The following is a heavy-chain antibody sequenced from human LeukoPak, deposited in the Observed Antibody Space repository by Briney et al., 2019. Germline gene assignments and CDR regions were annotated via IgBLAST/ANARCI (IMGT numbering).Heavy chain of an antibody. V-gene: IGHV4-59*08. D-gene: IGHD3-22*01. CDR3: ASHGYDSSGYSNHYYYMDV. CDR1: GGSISSYY. CDR2: IYYSGST. Sequence: KTSETLSLTCTVSGGSISSYYWSWIRQPPGKGLEWIGYIYYSGSTNYNPSLKSRVTISVDTSKNQFSLKLSSVTAADTAVYYCASHGYDSSGYSNHYYYMDVWGKGTTVTVSS. J-gene: IGHJ6*03.